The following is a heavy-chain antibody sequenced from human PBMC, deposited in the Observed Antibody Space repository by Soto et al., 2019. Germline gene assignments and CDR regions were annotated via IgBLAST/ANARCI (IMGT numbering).Heavy chain of an antibody. CDR2: IYTSGST. V-gene: IGHV4-4*07. D-gene: IGHD2-15*01. Sequence: SETLSLTCTVSGGSISNYYLSWIRQPCGKGLEWIGRIYTSGSTNYNPSLKSRVTMSVDTYKNQFSLKMSSVTAAETAVYYCARDRVVVVAATRDSWFDPWGQGTLVTVSS. J-gene: IGHJ5*02. CDR1: GGSISNYY. CDR3: ARDRVVVVAATRDSWFDP.